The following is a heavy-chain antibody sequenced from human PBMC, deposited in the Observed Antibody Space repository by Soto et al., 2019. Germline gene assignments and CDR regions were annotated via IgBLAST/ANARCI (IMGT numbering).Heavy chain of an antibody. V-gene: IGHV1-18*01. CDR1: GYSFSSYG. D-gene: IGHD5-12*01. Sequence: SVKVSCKASGYSFSSYGFSWVRQAPGQGLEWMGWISAYNGYTLFAQKFQGRVTMTTDSSTSTAYMELRSLRSDDTAVYYCARGGGHDPHWGQGTLVTVSS. J-gene: IGHJ4*02. CDR2: ISAYNGYT. CDR3: ARGGGHDPH.